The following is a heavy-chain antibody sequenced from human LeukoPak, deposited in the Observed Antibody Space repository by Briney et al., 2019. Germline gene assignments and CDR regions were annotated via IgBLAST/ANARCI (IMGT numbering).Heavy chain of an antibody. Sequence: SETLSLTCTVSGYSISSGYHWGWIRQPPGKGLEWIGSIYHSGSTYYNPSLKSRVTISVDTSKNQFSLKLSSVTAADTAVYYCARDGVIVGATYFDYWGQGTLVTVSS. CDR3: ARDGVIVGATYFDY. CDR2: IYHSGST. D-gene: IGHD1-26*01. V-gene: IGHV4-38-2*02. CDR1: GYSISSGYH. J-gene: IGHJ4*02.